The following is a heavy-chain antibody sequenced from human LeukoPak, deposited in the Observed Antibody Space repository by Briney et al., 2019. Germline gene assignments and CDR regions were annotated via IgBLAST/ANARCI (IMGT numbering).Heavy chain of an antibody. D-gene: IGHD2-21*02. CDR2: IRYDGSNK. Sequence: PGGSLRLSCAASGFTFSSYGMHWVRQAPGKGLEWVAFIRYDGSNKYYADSVKGRFTISRDNSKNTLYLQMNSLRAEDTAVYYCAKGGCGDCVPRYYYYYYMDVWGKGTTVTVSS. CDR3: AKGGCGDCVPRYYYYYYMDV. V-gene: IGHV3-30*02. CDR1: GFTFSSYG. J-gene: IGHJ6*03.